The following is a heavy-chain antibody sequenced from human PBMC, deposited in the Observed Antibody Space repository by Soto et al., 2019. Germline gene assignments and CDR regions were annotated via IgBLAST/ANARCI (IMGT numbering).Heavy chain of an antibody. CDR1: GFTFSSYG. Sequence: HPGGSLRLSCAASGFTFSSYGMHWVRQAPGKGLEWVAVIWYDGSNKYYADSVKGRFTISRDNSKNTLYLQMNSLRAEDTAVYYCARADTAMVIDYWGQGTLVTVSS. J-gene: IGHJ4*02. D-gene: IGHD5-18*01. V-gene: IGHV3-33*01. CDR2: IWYDGSNK. CDR3: ARADTAMVIDY.